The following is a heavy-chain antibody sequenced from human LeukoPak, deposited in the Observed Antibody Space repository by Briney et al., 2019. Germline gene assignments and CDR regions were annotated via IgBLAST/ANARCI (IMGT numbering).Heavy chain of an antibody. J-gene: IGHJ3*02. Sequence: GGSLRLSCAASGFTFSSYSMNWVRQAPGKGLEWVSSISSSGSTIYYADSVKGRFTISRDNAKNSLYLQMNSLRAEDTAVYYCARFLEHEDAFDIWGQGTMVTVSS. D-gene: IGHD3-3*01. CDR2: ISSSGSTI. CDR3: ARFLEHEDAFDI. V-gene: IGHV3-48*04. CDR1: GFTFSSYS.